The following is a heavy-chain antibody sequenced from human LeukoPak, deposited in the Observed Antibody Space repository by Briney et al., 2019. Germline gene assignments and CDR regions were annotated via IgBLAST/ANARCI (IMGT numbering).Heavy chain of an antibody. Sequence: PAGSLRLSCAASGITVSSNYMSWVRQAPGKGLEWVSVMYSGGNTYYADSVKGRFTISRDKSKNTLYLQMNSLRAEDTAVYYCARGIGSTVFFDHWGQGTLVTVSS. J-gene: IGHJ4*02. V-gene: IGHV3-53*01. D-gene: IGHD4-17*01. CDR1: GITVSSNY. CDR2: MYSGGNT. CDR3: ARGIGSTVFFDH.